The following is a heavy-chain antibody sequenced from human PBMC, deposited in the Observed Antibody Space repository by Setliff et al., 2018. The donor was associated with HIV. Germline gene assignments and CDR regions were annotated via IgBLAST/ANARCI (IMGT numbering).Heavy chain of an antibody. J-gene: IGHJ6*03. Sequence: PGGSLRLSCAASGFTFSSYCMNWVRQAQGKGLEWISSISWRSTYIYYSDSVKGRFTISRDDAEKSLFLQLDSLRDEDTAVYYCSMSHGIGNYYMDGWGPGTTVTVSS. CDR1: GFTFSSYC. CDR3: SMSHGIGNYYMDG. D-gene: IGHD2-15*01. V-gene: IGHV3-21*01. CDR2: ISWRSTYI.